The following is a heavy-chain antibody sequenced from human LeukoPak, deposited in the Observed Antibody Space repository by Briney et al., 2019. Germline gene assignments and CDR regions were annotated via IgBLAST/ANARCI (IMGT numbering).Heavy chain of an antibody. J-gene: IGHJ6*02. CDR1: GFTFDDYG. D-gene: IGHD3-22*01. V-gene: IGHV3-20*04. Sequence: GGSLRLSCAASGFTFDDYGMTWVRQAPGKGLEWVSGIDWNGSRTSYADSVKGRFTISRDNGKNSLYLQMNSLRADDTALYYCARRFYDSSELCMDVWGQGTTVTVSS. CDR2: IDWNGSRT. CDR3: ARRFYDSSELCMDV.